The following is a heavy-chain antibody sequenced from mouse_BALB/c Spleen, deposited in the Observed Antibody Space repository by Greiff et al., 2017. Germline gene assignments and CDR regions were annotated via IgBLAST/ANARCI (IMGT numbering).Heavy chain of an antibody. V-gene: IGHV1-80*01. J-gene: IGHJ2*01. D-gene: IGHD2-4*01. CDR1: GYAFSSYW. CDR2: IYPGDGDT. Sequence: VQLQQSGAELVRPGSSVKISCKASGYAFSSYWMNWVKQRPGQGLEWIGQIYPGDGDTNYNGKFKGKATLTADKSSSTAYMQLSSLTSEDSAVYFCARDYDYHYFDYWGQGTTLTVAS. CDR3: ARDYDYHYFDY.